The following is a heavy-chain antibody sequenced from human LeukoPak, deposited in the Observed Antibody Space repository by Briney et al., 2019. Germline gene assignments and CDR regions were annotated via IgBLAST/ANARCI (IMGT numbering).Heavy chain of an antibody. D-gene: IGHD4-17*01. Sequence: SETLSLTCAVYSGSFSGYYWSWMRQTPGKGLDWIGDINHSGSTNYNPSLKSRVTISVDTSNNQISLNLSSVTAADTAVYYCARGLRRVTTTPFDFWGQGTLVTVSS. CDR2: INHSGST. J-gene: IGHJ4*02. CDR3: ARGLRRVTTTPFDF. V-gene: IGHV4-34*01. CDR1: SGSFSGYY.